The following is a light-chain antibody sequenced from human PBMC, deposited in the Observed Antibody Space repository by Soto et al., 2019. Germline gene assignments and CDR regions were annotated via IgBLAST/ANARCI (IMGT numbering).Light chain of an antibody. Sequence: EILMTQSPSTLSVSPGESATLSCRASQSVSTSLAWYQQKPGQAPRLLIYGASTRATDIPARFSGSGSGTEFTLTISSLQSEDFAVYYCQQYHHWPPINFGQGTRLEIK. CDR2: GAS. CDR3: QQYHHWPPIN. CDR1: QSVSTS. V-gene: IGKV3-15*01. J-gene: IGKJ5*01.